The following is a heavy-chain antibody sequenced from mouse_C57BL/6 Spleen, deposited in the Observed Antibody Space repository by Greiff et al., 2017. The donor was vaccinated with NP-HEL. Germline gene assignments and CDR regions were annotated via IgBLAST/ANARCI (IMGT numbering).Heavy chain of an antibody. CDR1: GYTFTSYD. Sequence: VQLQQSGPELVKPGASVKLSCKASGYTFTSYDINWVKQRPGQGLEWIGWIYPRDGSTKYNEKFKVKVTLTVDTSSSTASMELHHLTSEESAVYVCARYRDGDYVYAMDYWGQGTSVTVSS. J-gene: IGHJ4*01. V-gene: IGHV1-85*01. CDR3: ARYRDGDYVYAMDY. CDR2: IYPRDGST. D-gene: IGHD2-13*01.